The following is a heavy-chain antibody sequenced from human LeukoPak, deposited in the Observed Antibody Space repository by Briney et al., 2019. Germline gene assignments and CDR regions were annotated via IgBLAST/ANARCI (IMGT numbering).Heavy chain of an antibody. CDR2: IYPGDSDT. V-gene: IGHV5-51*01. Sequence: GESLKISCKGSGYSFTSYWIGWVRQMPGKGLEWMGIIYPGDSDTRYSPSFQGQVTISADKSISTAYLQWSSLKASDTAMYYCATHLRSFGVVSDAFDIWGQGTMVTVSS. CDR1: GYSFTSYW. D-gene: IGHD3-3*01. J-gene: IGHJ3*02. CDR3: ATHLRSFGVVSDAFDI.